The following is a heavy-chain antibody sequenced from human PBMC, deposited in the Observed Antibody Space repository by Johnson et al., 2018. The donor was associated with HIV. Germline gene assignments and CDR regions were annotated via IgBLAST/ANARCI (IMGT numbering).Heavy chain of an antibody. V-gene: IGHV3-72*01. J-gene: IGHJ3*01. CDR3: TRVSLPPSYAFDF. Sequence: VQLVESGGGLVRPGGSLRLSCAASGFIFSDHYMDWVRQAPGKGLEWVGRTRNKANSYTTDYAASVKGRFTISRDDSKNSLYLQMNSLKTEDTAVYYCTRVSLPPSYAFDFWGQGTMVTVSS. CDR2: TRNKANSYTT. CDR1: GFIFSDHY.